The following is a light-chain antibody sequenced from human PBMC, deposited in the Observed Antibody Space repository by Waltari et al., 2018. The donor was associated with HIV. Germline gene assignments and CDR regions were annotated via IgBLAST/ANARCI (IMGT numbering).Light chain of an antibody. J-gene: IGKJ1*01. CDR2: ETS. CDR1: QGISNS. CDR3: QQYYSTPRT. Sequence: DIQMTQSPSSLSASVGDRVTVTCRASQGISNSLAWYQQKPGKAPELLLYETSRLQSGVPSRFSGSGSGTDYTLTISSLQPDDFASYHCQQYYSTPRTFGQGTKVEIK. V-gene: IGKV1-NL1*01.